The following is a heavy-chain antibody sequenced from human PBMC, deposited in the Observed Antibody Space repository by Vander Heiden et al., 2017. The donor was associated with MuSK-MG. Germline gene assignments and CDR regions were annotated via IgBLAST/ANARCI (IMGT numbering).Heavy chain of an antibody. CDR2: MNPTSGRT. J-gene: IGHJ1*01. CDR1: GYTFTGCY. CDR3: VRAWGPDYSNSPCDH. V-gene: IGHV1-2*02. D-gene: IGHD4-4*01. Sequence: QVQLAQSGAEVKKPGASVKVSCEASGYTFTGCYMHWVRQAPGQGLEWMGWMNPTSGRTTPAQKCPGRVNLTTDLPITTASMELTALNSDDTAVYYWVRAWGPDYSNSPCDHWGQGTRGTVSS.